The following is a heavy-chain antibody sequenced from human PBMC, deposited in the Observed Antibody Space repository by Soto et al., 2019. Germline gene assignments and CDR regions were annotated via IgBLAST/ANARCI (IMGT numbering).Heavy chain of an antibody. CDR1: GFTFSSYS. D-gene: IGHD2-15*01. V-gene: IGHV3-21*01. CDR2: ISSSSSYI. CDR3: ARDGAYSPYGMDV. Sequence: KPGGSLRLSCAASGFTFSSYSMNWVRQAPGKGLEWVSSISSSSSYIYYADSVKGRFTISRGNAKNSLYLQMNSLRAEDTAVYYCARDGAYSPYGMDVWGQGTTVTVSS. J-gene: IGHJ6*02.